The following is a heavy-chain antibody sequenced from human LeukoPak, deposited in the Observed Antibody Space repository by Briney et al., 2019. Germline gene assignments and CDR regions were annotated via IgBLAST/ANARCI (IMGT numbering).Heavy chain of an antibody. Sequence: SETLSLTCTVSGGSISSSSYYWGWIRQPPGKGVEWIGSIYYSGSTYYNPSLKRRVTISVDTSKNQFSLKLSSVTAADTAVYYCASGVYGDYGAFDIWGQGTMVTVSS. CDR1: GGSISSSSYY. J-gene: IGHJ3*02. D-gene: IGHD4-17*01. CDR3: ASGVYGDYGAFDI. CDR2: IYYSGST. V-gene: IGHV4-39*01.